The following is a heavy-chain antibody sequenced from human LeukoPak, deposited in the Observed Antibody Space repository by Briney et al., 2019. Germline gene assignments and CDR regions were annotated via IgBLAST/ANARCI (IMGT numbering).Heavy chain of an antibody. CDR1: GFTFSSYG. CDR2: IWYDGSNK. CDR3: ARYQGSGWYDIPY. D-gene: IGHD6-19*01. Sequence: GGSLRLSCAASGFTFSSYGMRWVRQAPGKGLEWVAVIWYDGSNKYYADSVKGRFTISRDNAKNSLYLQMNSLRAEDTAVYYCARYQGSGWYDIPYWGQGTLVTVSS. V-gene: IGHV3-33*01. J-gene: IGHJ4*02.